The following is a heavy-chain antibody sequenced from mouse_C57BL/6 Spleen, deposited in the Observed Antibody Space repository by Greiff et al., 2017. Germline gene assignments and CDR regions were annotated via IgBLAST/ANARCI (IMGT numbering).Heavy chain of an antibody. V-gene: IGHV1-80*01. CDR2: LYPGDGDT. J-gene: IGHJ2*01. CDR1: GYAFSSYW. Sequence: VKLMESGAELVKPGASVKISCKASGYAFSSYWMNWVKQRPGKGLEWIGQLYPGDGDTNYNGKFKGKATLTVDKSSSTAYVQLSSLTSEDSAVYFGARDSVATVVGCDYWGQGTTLTVAS. CDR3: ARDSVATVVGCDY. D-gene: IGHD1-1*01.